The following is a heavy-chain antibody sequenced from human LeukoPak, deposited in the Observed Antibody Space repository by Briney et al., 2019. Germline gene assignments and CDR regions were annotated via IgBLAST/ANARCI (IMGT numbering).Heavy chain of an antibody. J-gene: IGHJ4*02. CDR3: AKDISGYYDSSGYYYESDY. Sequence: GGSLRLSCAASGFTFSSYSMNWVRQAPGKGLEWVSSISSSSSYIYYADSVKGRFTISRDNSKNTLYLQMNSLRAEDTAVYYCAKDISGYYDSSGYYYESDYWGQGTLVTVSS. V-gene: IGHV3-21*04. CDR1: GFTFSSYS. D-gene: IGHD3-22*01. CDR2: ISSSSSYI.